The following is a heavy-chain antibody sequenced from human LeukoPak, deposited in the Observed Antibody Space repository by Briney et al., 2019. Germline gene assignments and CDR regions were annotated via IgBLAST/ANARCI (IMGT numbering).Heavy chain of an antibody. D-gene: IGHD5-18*01. J-gene: IGHJ4*02. Sequence: GESLKISCKGSGYSFTSYWIGWVRQMPGKGLEWMGIIYPGDSDTRYSPSFQGQVTISADKSISTAYLQWSGLKASDTAMYYCARQIRGYSYGYYFDYWGQGTLVTVSS. CDR2: IYPGDSDT. V-gene: IGHV5-51*01. CDR1: GYSFTSYW. CDR3: ARQIRGYSYGYYFDY.